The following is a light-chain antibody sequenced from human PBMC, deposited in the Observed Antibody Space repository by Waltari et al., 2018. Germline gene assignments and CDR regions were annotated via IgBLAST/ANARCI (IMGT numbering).Light chain of an antibody. CDR1: SGINVGTYR. J-gene: IGLJ3*02. CDR2: YKSDSDK. V-gene: IGLV5-45*03. CDR3: MIWHSSASWV. Sequence: QAVLTQPSSLSASPGASASLTCTLRSGINVGTYRIYCYQQKPGSPPQYLLRYKSDSDKQQGSGVPSRFSGSKDASANAGILLISGLQSEDEADYYCMIWHSSASWVFGGGTKLTVL.